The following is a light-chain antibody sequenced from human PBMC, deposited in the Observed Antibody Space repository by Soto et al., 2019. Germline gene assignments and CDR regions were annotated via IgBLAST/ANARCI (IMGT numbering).Light chain of an antibody. CDR1: SSDVGGFNY. CDR2: DVS. CDR3: SSYTSSSTSYV. Sequence: QSALNQPASVSWSPGQSITLSCTGTSSDVGGFNYVSWYQQHPVKAPKLMIYDVSNRPSGVSNRFSGSKSGNTASLTISGLLAEDEADYYCSSYTSSSTSYVFGTGTKVTVL. J-gene: IGLJ1*01. V-gene: IGLV2-14*01.